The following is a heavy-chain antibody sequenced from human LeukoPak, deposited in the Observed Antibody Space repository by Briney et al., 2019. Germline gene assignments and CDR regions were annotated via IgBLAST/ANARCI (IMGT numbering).Heavy chain of an antibody. CDR3: ARAFRTFGVVPPDY. CDR1: GFTVSSNY. D-gene: IGHD3-3*02. J-gene: IGHJ4*02. Sequence: GGSLRLSCAASGFTVSSNYMSWVRQAPGKGLEWVSVIYSGGSTYYADSVKDRFTISRDNSKNTLYLQMNSLRAEDTAVYYCARAFRTFGVVPPDYWGQGTLVSVSS. CDR2: IYSGGST. V-gene: IGHV3-66*02.